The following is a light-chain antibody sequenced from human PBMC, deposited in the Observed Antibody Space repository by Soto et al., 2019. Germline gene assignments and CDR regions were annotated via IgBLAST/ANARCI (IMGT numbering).Light chain of an antibody. Sequence: QSALTQPASVSGSPGQSITISCTGTSSDIGNYDFVSWYQQVPGTAPKAMIYEVSSRPSGVSNRFSGSKSGNTASLTISGLQAEDEADYYCCSYAGSSTWVFGGGTKVTVL. V-gene: IGLV2-23*02. CDR1: SSDIGNYDF. CDR3: CSYAGSSTWV. J-gene: IGLJ3*02. CDR2: EVS.